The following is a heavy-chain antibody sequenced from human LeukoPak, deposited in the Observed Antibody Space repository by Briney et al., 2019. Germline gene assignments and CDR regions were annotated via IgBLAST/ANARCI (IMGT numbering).Heavy chain of an antibody. CDR1: GGSISSYY. V-gene: IGHV4-59*01. CDR2: IYYSGST. D-gene: IGHD5-18*01. J-gene: IGHJ4*02. CDR3: ARASRLFWTVDTAMGGVDY. Sequence: SETLSLTCTVSGGSISSYYWSWIRQPPGKGLEWIGYIYYSGSTNYNPSLKSRVTISVDTSKNQFSLKLSSVAAADTAVYYCARASRLFWTVDTAMGGVDYWGQGTLVTVSS.